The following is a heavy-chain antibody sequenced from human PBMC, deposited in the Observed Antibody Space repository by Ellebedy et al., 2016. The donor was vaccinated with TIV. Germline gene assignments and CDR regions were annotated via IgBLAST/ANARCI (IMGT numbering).Heavy chain of an antibody. J-gene: IGHJ4*02. V-gene: IGHV3-9*01. CDR3: AKDMVRYSSGWYFGATYFDY. CDR2: ISWNSGSI. D-gene: IGHD6-19*01. Sequence: SLKISCAASGFTFDDYAMHWVRQAPGKGLEWVSGISWNSGSIGYADSVKGRFTISRDNAKNSLYLQMNSLRAEDTALYYCAKDMVRYSSGWYFGATYFDYWGQGTLVTVSS. CDR1: GFTFDDYA.